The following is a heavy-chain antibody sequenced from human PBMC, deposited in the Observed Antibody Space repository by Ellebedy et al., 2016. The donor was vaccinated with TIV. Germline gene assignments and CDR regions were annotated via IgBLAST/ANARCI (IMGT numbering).Heavy chain of an antibody. D-gene: IGHD1-26*01. V-gene: IGHV1-3*01. CDR1: GYTFTNNA. J-gene: IGHJ4*02. CDR2: INAGNGNT. Sequence: AASVKVSCKASGYTFTNNAIHWVRQPPGQRLEWMGWINAGNGNTKYSQKFQGRVTITRETSASTAYMELSSLRSEDTAVYYCARVKWELPFDYWGQGTLVTVSS. CDR3: ARVKWELPFDY.